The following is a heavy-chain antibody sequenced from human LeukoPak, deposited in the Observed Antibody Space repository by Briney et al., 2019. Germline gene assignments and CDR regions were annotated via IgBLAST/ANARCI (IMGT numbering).Heavy chain of an antibody. CDR3: ARDAPYCSSTSCYNWFDP. J-gene: IGHJ5*02. Sequence: PSETLSLTCTVSGGSVSSGSYYWSWIRQPPGKGLEWIGYIYYSGSTNYNPSLKSQVTISVDTSKNQFSLKLSSVTAADTAVYYCARDAPYCSSTSCYNWFDPWGQGTLVTVSS. CDR1: GGSVSSGSYY. D-gene: IGHD2-2*01. V-gene: IGHV4-61*01. CDR2: IYYSGST.